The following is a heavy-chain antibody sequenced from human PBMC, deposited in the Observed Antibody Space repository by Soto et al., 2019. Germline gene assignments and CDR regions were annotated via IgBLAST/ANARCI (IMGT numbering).Heavy chain of an antibody. Sequence: GGSLRLSCAASGFTVSSNYMSWVRQAPGKGLEWVSVIYSGGSTYYGDSVKGRFTISRDNSKNTLYLQMNSLRAEDTAVYYCAATSPRDCSGGSCYPGGYYYYMDVWGKGTTVTVSS. J-gene: IGHJ6*03. CDR2: IYSGGST. CDR1: GFTVSSNY. D-gene: IGHD2-15*01. CDR3: AATSPRDCSGGSCYPGGYYYYMDV. V-gene: IGHV3-66*01.